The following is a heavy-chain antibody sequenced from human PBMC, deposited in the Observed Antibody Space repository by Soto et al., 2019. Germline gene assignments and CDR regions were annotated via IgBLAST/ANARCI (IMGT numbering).Heavy chain of an antibody. V-gene: IGHV1-2*02. CDR3: ARDRKYCSGGSCPNGWFDP. CDR1: GYTLTNYD. CDR2: INPNSGGT. D-gene: IGHD2-15*01. Sequence: GASVKVSCKASGYTLTNYDINWVRQATGQGLEWMGWINPNSGGTNYAQKFQGRVTMTRDTSISTAYMELSRLRSDDTAVYYCARDRKYCSGGSCPNGWFDPWGQGTLVTVSS. J-gene: IGHJ5*02.